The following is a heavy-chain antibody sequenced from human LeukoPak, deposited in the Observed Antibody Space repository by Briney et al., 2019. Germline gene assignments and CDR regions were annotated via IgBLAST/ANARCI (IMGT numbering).Heavy chain of an antibody. CDR2: ISGSGGST. D-gene: IGHD3-22*01. J-gene: IGHJ4*02. CDR3: APYYYDSSGPHY. V-gene: IGHV3-23*01. Sequence: VSAISGSGGSTYYADSVKGRFTISRDNSKNTLYLQMNSLRAEDTAVYYCAPYYYDSSGPHYWGQGTLVTVSS.